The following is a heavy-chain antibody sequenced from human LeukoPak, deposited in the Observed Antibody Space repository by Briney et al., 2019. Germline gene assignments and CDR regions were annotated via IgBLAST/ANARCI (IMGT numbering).Heavy chain of an antibody. CDR1: GGSFSGYY. D-gene: IGHD1-26*01. CDR3: ARALGGGSYLFDY. Sequence: SETLSLTCAVYGGSFSGYYWSWIRQPPGKGLEWIGEINHSGSTNYNPSLKSRVTISVDTSKNQFSLKLSSVTAADTAVYYCARALGGGSYLFDYWGQGTLVTVSS. CDR2: INHSGST. V-gene: IGHV4-34*01. J-gene: IGHJ4*02.